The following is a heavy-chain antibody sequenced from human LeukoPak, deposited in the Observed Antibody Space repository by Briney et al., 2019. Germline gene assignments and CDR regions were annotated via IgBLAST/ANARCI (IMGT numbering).Heavy chain of an antibody. V-gene: IGHV1-58*01. CDR1: GFTFTSSA. J-gene: IGHJ3*02. CDR3: AAAPTYSSGWRRGWAFDI. Sequence: TSVTVSCKASGFTFTSSAVQWVRQARGQRLEWIGWIVVGSGNTNYAQKFQERVTITRDMSTSTAYMELRSLRSEDTAVYYCAAAPTYSSGWRRGWAFDIWGQGTMVTVSS. D-gene: IGHD6-19*01. CDR2: IVVGSGNT.